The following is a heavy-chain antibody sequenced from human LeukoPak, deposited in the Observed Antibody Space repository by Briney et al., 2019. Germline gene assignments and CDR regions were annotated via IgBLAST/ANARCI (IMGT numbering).Heavy chain of an antibody. J-gene: IGHJ5*02. V-gene: IGHV3-33*01. CDR1: GFTFRTYG. CDR3: ARDGAVGRPIDP. Sequence: GTSLRLSCVASGFTFRTYGMHWVRQAPAKGLEWVAVIWSDGCKKYYAEPVKGRFTISRDDSKNTLYLQMNSLSAEDTAVYYCARDGAVGRPIDPWGQGTLVTVSP. D-gene: IGHD3-10*01. CDR2: IWSDGCKK.